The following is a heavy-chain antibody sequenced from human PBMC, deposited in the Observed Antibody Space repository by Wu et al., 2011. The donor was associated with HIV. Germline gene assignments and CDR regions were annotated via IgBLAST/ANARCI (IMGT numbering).Heavy chain of an antibody. CDR1: GGSISSGDYY. Sequence: TLSLTCTVSGGSISSGDYYWSWIRQPPRKGLEWIGYIYYSGSTYYNPSLKSRVTISVDTSKNQFSLKLSSVTAADTAVYYCARDGLGSGWYVGLGYWGQGTLVTVSS. D-gene: IGHD6-19*01. J-gene: IGHJ4*02. V-gene: IGHV4-30-4*08. CDR2: IYYSGST. CDR3: ARDGLGSGWYVGLGY.